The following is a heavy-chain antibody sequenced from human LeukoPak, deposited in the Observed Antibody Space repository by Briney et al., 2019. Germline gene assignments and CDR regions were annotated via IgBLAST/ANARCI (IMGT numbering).Heavy chain of an antibody. CDR3: ARGRGSLTY. CDR1: GGSISLYY. V-gene: IGHV4-59*01. CDR2: FYDTRSP. D-gene: IGHD3-10*01. J-gene: IGHJ4*02. Sequence: SETLSLTCTVSGGSISLYYWSWIRQPPGEGLEWIGYFYDTRSPKYNPSLERRVTISVDMSRNQFSLNLTSVTAADTAVYYCARGRGSLTYWGQGTLATVSS.